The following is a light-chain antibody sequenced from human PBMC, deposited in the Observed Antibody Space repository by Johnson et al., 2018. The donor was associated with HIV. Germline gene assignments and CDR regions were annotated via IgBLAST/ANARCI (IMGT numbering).Light chain of an antibody. CDR2: DNN. CDR1: SSNIGNNY. V-gene: IGLV1-51*01. CDR3: GTWDSRLSAYG. Sequence: QSVLTQPPSVSAAPGQKVTISCSGSSSNIGNNYVSWYQQLPGTAPKLLIYDNNKRPSGIPDRFSGSKSGTSASLGITGLQTGDEADYYCGTWDSRLSAYGFETGTKVTVL. J-gene: IGLJ1*01.